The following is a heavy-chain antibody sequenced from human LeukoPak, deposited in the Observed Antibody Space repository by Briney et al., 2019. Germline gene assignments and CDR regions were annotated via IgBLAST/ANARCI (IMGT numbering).Heavy chain of an antibody. V-gene: IGHV4-59*08. CDR1: GGSISSYY. D-gene: IGHD6-13*01. CDR2: IYYSGST. Sequence: SETLSLTCTVSGGSISSYYWSWIRQPPGRGLEWIGYIYYSGSTNYNPSLKSRVTISVDTSKNQFSLKLSSVTAADTAVYYCARSPAAGTFIFDYWGQGTLVTVSS. J-gene: IGHJ4*02. CDR3: ARSPAAGTFIFDY.